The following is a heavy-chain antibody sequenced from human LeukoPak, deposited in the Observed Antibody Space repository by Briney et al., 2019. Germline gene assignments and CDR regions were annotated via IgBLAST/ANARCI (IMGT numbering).Heavy chain of an antibody. V-gene: IGHV4-34*01. Sequence: SETLSLTCAVYGGSFSGYYWSWIRQPPGKGLEWIGEINHSGSTNYNPSLKSRVTISVDTSKNQFSLKLGSVTAADTAVYYCARGTGAHYFDYWGQGTLVTVSS. D-gene: IGHD3-10*01. J-gene: IGHJ4*02. CDR1: GGSFSGYY. CDR3: ARGTGAHYFDY. CDR2: INHSGST.